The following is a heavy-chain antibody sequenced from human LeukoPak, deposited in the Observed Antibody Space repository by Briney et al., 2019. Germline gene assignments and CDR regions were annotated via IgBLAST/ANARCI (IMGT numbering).Heavy chain of an antibody. CDR2: ISYDGSNK. Sequence: GGSLRLSCAASGFTFSSYGMHWVRQAPGKGLEWVAVISYDGSNKYYADSVKGRFTISRDNSKNTLYLRMNSLRAEDTAVYYCAKVVCSSTSCYKARGAFDIWGQGTMVTVSS. V-gene: IGHV3-30*18. CDR3: AKVVCSSTSCYKARGAFDI. CDR1: GFTFSSYG. J-gene: IGHJ3*02. D-gene: IGHD2-2*02.